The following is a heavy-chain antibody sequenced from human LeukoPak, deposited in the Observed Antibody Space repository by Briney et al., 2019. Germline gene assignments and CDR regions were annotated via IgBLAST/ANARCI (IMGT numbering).Heavy chain of an antibody. V-gene: IGHV1-18*01. CDR1: GGTFSSYA. Sequence: VASVKVSSKASGGTFSSYAISWVRQAPGQGLEWMGWISAYNGNTNYAQKLQGRVTMTTDTSTSTAYMELRSLRSDDTAVYYCARSYGYGDYLNYWGQGTLVTVSS. J-gene: IGHJ4*02. CDR3: ARSYGYGDYLNY. D-gene: IGHD5-12*01. CDR2: ISAYNGNT.